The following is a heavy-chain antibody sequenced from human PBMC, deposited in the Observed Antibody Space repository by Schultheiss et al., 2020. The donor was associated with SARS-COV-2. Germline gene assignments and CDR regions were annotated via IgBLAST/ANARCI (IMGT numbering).Heavy chain of an antibody. J-gene: IGHJ3*02. Sequence: GESLKISCKGSGYSFTSYWIGWVRQMPGKGLEWMGIIYPGDSDTRYSPSFQGHVTISADKSISTAYLQWSSLKASDTAMYYCARLGGSGMGGRPKDAFDIWGQGTMVTVSS. CDR1: GYSFTSYW. D-gene: IGHD3-10*01. CDR2: IYPGDSDT. CDR3: ARLGGSGMGGRPKDAFDI. V-gene: IGHV5-51*01.